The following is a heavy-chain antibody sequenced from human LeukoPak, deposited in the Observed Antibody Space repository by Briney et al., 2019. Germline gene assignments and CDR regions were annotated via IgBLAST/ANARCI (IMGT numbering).Heavy chain of an antibody. J-gene: IGHJ3*02. CDR2: IYSSGIT. CDR3: ARRLVPAASAFDI. CDR1: GGSVSGYY. D-gene: IGHD2-2*01. V-gene: IGHV4-4*07. Sequence: SETLSLTCTVSGGSVSGYYWSLIRQPAGKGLEWIGRIYSSGITTYNPSLESRVTMSVDTSKNQFSLKLSSVTAADTAVYYCARRLVPAASAFDIWGQGTMVTVSS.